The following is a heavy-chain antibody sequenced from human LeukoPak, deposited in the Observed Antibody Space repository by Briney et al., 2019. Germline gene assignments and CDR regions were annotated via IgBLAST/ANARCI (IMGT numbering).Heavy chain of an antibody. J-gene: IGHJ4*02. CDR1: GFTFSSYS. CDR3: AKVVAAVAGYFDY. D-gene: IGHD6-19*01. CDR2: ISSSSSTI. V-gene: IGHV3-48*04. Sequence: GGSLRLSCAASGFTFSSYSMNWVRQAPGKGLEWVSYISSSSSTIYYADSVKGRFTISRDNAKNSLYLQMNSLRAEDTAVYYCAKVVAAVAGYFDYWGQGTLVTVSS.